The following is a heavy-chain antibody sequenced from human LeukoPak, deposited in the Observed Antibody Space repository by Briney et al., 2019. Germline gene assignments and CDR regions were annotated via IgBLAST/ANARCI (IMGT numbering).Heavy chain of an antibody. CDR3: ARSRYIVVVPAAMLGPSRNWFDP. CDR1: GGSISSSSYY. CDR2: IYYSGST. D-gene: IGHD2-2*01. Sequence: SETLSLTCTVSGGSISSSSYYWSWIRQPPGKGLEWIGYIYYSGSTNYNPSLKSRVTISVDTSKNQFSLKLSSVTAADTAVYYCARSRYIVVVPAAMLGPSRNWFDPWGQGTLVTVSS. V-gene: IGHV4-61*01. J-gene: IGHJ5*02.